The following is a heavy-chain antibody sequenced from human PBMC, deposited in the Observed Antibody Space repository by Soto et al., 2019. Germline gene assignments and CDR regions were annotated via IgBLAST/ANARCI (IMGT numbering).Heavy chain of an antibody. Sequence: QVQLQESGPGLVKPSQTLSLTCTVSGGSISSGGYYWSWIRQHPGKGLEWIGYIYYSGSTYYNPSLNSRVTISVDTSKNQFSLKLSSVTAADTAVYYCARDRYCSGGSCYWAMGFDIWGQGTMVTVSS. V-gene: IGHV4-31*03. CDR3: ARDRYCSGGSCYWAMGFDI. CDR2: IYYSGST. J-gene: IGHJ3*02. CDR1: GGSISSGGYY. D-gene: IGHD2-15*01.